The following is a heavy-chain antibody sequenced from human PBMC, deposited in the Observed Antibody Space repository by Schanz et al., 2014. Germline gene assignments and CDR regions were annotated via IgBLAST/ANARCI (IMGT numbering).Heavy chain of an antibody. CDR3: ARDGVAATTDFEY. CDR2: ISSGGTTI. D-gene: IGHD1-1*01. CDR1: GFTFSSYV. J-gene: IGHJ4*02. Sequence: EVQVVESGGGFVQPGGSLRLSCAASGFTFSSYVMNWVRQAPGRGLEWIAYISSGGTTIYYADSVKGRFTISRDNAKSSLHLQMNTLRADDTAVYYCARDGVAATTDFEYWGQGALVTVSS. V-gene: IGHV3-48*04.